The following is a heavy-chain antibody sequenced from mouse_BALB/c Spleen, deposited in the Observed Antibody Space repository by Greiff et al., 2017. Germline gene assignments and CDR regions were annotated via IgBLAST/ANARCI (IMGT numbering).Heavy chain of an antibody. J-gene: IGHJ4*01. CDR3: TREGFYAMDY. CDR2: ISSGGSYT. CDR1: GFTFSSYT. Sequence: DVKLQESGGGLVKPGGSLKLSCAASGFTFSSYTMSWVRQTPEKRLEWVATISSGGSYTYYPDSVKGRFTISRDNAKNTLYLQMSSLKSEDTAMYYCTREGFYAMDYWGQGTSVTGSA. V-gene: IGHV5-6-4*01.